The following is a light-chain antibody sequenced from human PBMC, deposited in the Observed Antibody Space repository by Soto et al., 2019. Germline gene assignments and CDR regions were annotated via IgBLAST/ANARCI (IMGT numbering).Light chain of an antibody. Sequence: EIVLTQSPATLSLSPGERATLSCRASQTVSSYLLWYQQKRGQAPRLLIYDASNRATGIPARFSGSGSGTDFTLTISSLEPEEFAVYYCQHRMNWPLTFGQGTRLEIK. V-gene: IGKV3-11*01. CDR2: DAS. CDR1: QTVSSY. CDR3: QHRMNWPLT. J-gene: IGKJ5*01.